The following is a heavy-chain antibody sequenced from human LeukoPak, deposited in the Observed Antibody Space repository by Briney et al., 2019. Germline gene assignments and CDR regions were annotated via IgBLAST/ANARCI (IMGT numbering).Heavy chain of an antibody. CDR3: ARDRRDPVVGNDAFDI. J-gene: IGHJ3*02. CDR2: ISTSSSYI. CDR1: GFTFSSYN. D-gene: IGHD1-26*01. Sequence: GGSLRLSCAASGFTFSSYNMNWVRQAPGKGLEWVLSISTSSSYIYYADSVKGRFTISRDNAKNSLYLQMNSLRAEDTAVYYCARDRRDPVVGNDAFDIWGQGTMVTVSS. V-gene: IGHV3-21*01.